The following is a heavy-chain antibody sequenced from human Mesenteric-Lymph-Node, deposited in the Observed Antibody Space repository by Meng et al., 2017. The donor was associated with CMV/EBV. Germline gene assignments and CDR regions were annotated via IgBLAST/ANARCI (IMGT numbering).Heavy chain of an antibody. Sequence: GESLKISCAASGFTFRIYGMHWVRQAPGKGLEWVAFIRYDGTNMYYRDSVKGRFTISRENAKNSLYLQMNSLRAGDTAVYYCARAGSGWPDAFDIWGQGTMVTVSS. V-gene: IGHV3-30*02. CDR3: ARAGSGWPDAFDI. D-gene: IGHD6-19*01. J-gene: IGHJ3*02. CDR1: GFTFRIYG. CDR2: IRYDGTNM.